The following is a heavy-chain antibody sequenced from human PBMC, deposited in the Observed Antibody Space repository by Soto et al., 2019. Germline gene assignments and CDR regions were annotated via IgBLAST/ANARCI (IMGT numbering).Heavy chain of an antibody. D-gene: IGHD4-17*01. Sequence: EVQLVESGGGLVKPGGSLRLSCAASGFTFGSYTMNWVRQAPGRGLEWVSSIGTSSSYIYYADSVKGRFTISRDNAKNSLFLQMNSLRADDTAVDYCARDSVRDYLYYYYGMDVWGQGTTVTVSS. J-gene: IGHJ6*02. CDR1: GFTFGSYT. CDR2: IGTSSSYI. CDR3: ARDSVRDYLYYYYGMDV. V-gene: IGHV3-21*01.